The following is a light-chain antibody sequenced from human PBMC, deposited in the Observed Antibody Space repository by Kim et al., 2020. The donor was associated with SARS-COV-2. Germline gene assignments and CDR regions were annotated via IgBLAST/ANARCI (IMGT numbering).Light chain of an antibody. CDR2: DAS. CDR1: QSVSSY. CDR3: QQRSEWPPP. Sequence: EIVLTQSPATLSLSPGERATLSCRASQSVSSYLAWYQQKPGQAPRLLIYDASNRATGIPARFSGSGSGTDFTLTISSLEPEDFAVYYCQQRSEWPPPFGQGTQVDIK. J-gene: IGKJ1*01. V-gene: IGKV3-11*01.